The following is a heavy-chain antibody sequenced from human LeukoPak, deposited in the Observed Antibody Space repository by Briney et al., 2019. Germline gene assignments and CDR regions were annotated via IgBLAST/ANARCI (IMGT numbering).Heavy chain of an antibody. D-gene: IGHD6-13*01. CDR3: ARRLYLTTRGGAAAGFLDY. Sequence: GSLRLSCAASGFTFSSYGMHWVRQSPGKGREWIGEINHSGNTNYNPSLKSRVTISVDTSQKQFSLRLSSVTAADTAVYYCARRLYLTTRGGAAAGFLDYWGQGNLVTVSS. CDR2: INHSGNT. CDR1: GFTFSSYG. V-gene: IGHV4-34*01. J-gene: IGHJ4*02.